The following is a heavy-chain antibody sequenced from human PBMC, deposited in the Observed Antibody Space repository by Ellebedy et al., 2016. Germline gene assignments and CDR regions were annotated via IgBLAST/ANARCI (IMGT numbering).Heavy chain of an antibody. D-gene: IGHD2-15*01. CDR2: INHSGST. V-gene: IGHV4-34*01. CDR3: ARNGYPSLLVDY. Sequence: SETLSLTXAVYGGSFSGYYWSWIRQPPGKGLEWIGEINHSGSTYYNPSLKSRVTISVDTSKNQFSLKLSSVTAADTAVYYCARNGYPSLLVDYWGQGTLVTVSS. CDR1: GGSFSGYY. J-gene: IGHJ4*02.